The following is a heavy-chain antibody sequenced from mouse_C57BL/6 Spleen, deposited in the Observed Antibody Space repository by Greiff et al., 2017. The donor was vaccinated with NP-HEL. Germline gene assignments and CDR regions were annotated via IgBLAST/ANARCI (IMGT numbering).Heavy chain of an antibody. CDR2: INPNNGGT. CDR3: ARTDDGYSRFAY. CDR1: GYTFTDYY. D-gene: IGHD2-3*01. V-gene: IGHV1-26*01. Sequence: VQLQQSGPELVKPGASVKISCKASGYTFTDYYMNWVKQSHGKSLEWIGDINPNNGGTSYNQKFKGKATLTVDKYSSTAYMELRSLTSEDSAVYYCARTDDGYSRFAYWGQGTLVTVSA. J-gene: IGHJ3*01.